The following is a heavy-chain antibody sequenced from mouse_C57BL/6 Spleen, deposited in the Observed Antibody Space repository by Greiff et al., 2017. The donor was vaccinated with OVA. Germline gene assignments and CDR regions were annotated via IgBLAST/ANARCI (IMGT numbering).Heavy chain of an antibody. CDR2: INPNNGGT. Sequence: EVQLQQSGPELVKPGASVKISCKASGYTFTDYYMNWVKQSHGKSLEWIGDINPNNGGTSYNQKFKGKATLTVDKSSSTAYMELRSLTSEDSAVYYCARRDYDYEEYYFDYWGQGTTLTVSS. D-gene: IGHD2-4*01. J-gene: IGHJ2*01. CDR3: ARRDYDYEEYYFDY. V-gene: IGHV1-26*01. CDR1: GYTFTDYY.